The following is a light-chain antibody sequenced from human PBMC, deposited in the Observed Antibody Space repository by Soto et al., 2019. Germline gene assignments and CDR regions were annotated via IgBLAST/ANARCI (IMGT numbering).Light chain of an antibody. J-gene: IGKJ5*01. CDR1: QSVSSG. CDR2: GAS. CDR3: QQYNTWPPIT. Sequence: EIVMTQSPATLSVSPGERATLSCRASQSVSSGLAWYQQKPGQAPRLLIYGASTRATGIPDRFSGSGSGTEFTLTISSLQSEDFAVYYCQQYNTWPPITFGQGTRLEIK. V-gene: IGKV3-15*01.